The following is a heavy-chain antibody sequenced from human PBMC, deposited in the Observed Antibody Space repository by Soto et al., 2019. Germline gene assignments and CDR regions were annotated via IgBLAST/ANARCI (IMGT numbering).Heavy chain of an antibody. CDR3: AKAGSSGWYSDY. CDR2: ISDSGGST. CDR1: GFRFSSYA. D-gene: IGHD6-19*01. Sequence: EVQLLESGGGLVQPGGSLRLSCAASGFRFSSYAMSWVRQAPGKGLEWVSAISDSGGSTYYADSVKGRFTISRDNSKNTLYLQMNSLRAEDTAVYYCAKAGSSGWYSDYWGQGTLVTVSS. V-gene: IGHV3-23*01. J-gene: IGHJ4*02.